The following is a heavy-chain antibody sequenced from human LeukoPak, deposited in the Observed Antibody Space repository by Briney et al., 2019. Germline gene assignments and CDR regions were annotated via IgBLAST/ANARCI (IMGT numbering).Heavy chain of an antibody. CDR2: IWYDGSNK. CDR3: ARDRAVYYFDY. D-gene: IGHD1-26*01. J-gene: IGHJ4*02. Sequence: QPGGYLRLYCAASGFTFSNYAMHWVRQAPGKGLEWVAVIWYDGSNKYYADSVKGRFTISRDNSKNTLYLQMNSLRAEDTAVYYCARDRAVYYFDYWGQGTLVTVSS. CDR1: GFTFSNYA. V-gene: IGHV3-33*01.